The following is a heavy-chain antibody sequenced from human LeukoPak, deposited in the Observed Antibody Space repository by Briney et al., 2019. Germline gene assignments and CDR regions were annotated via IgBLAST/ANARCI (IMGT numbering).Heavy chain of an antibody. D-gene: IGHD2-21*01. Sequence: GGSLRLSCAASGFTFSDYEMNWVRQTPGKGLEWVSYISSSGSTIYYADSVKGRFTISRDNAKNSLNLQMNSLRAEDTAVYYCARAGLGDNGAFDIWGQGTMVTVSS. CDR1: GFTFSDYE. CDR3: ARAGLGDNGAFDI. J-gene: IGHJ3*02. V-gene: IGHV3-48*03. CDR2: ISSSGSTI.